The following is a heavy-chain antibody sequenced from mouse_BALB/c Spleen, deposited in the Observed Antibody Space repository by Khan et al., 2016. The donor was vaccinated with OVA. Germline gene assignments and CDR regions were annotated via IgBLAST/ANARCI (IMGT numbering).Heavy chain of an antibody. Sequence: EVQLQESGPGLVKPSQSLSLTCTVTGYSITSDYAWNWIRQLPGNKLEWLAYISYSGSTGYNPSLKSRVSITRDTSKNQFFLQLNSVTAEDTATYYCARRFDYGHWYFDVWGAGTPVTVSS. CDR3: ARRFDYGHWYFDV. V-gene: IGHV3-2*02. D-gene: IGHD1-1*01. J-gene: IGHJ1*01. CDR2: ISYSGST. CDR1: GYSITSDYA.